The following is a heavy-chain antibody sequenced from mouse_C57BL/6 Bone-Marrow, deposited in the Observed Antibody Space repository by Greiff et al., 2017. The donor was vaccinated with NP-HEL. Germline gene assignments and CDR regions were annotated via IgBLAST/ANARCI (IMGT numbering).Heavy chain of an antibody. J-gene: IGHJ3*01. CDR1: GFTFSSYG. D-gene: IGHD2-2*01. V-gene: IGHV5-6*02. Sequence: EVKLVESGGDLVKPGGSLKLSCAASGFTFSSYGMSWVRQTPDKRLEWVATISSGGSYTYYPDSVKGRFTISRDNAKNTLYLQMSSLKSEDTAMYYCARRGYPFAYWGQGTLVTVSA. CDR2: ISSGGSYT. CDR3: ARRGYPFAY.